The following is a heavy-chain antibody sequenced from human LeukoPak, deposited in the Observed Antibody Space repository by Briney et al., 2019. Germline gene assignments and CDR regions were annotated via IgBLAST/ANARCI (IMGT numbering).Heavy chain of an antibody. CDR3: ARTPTNEYSFYYFDY. D-gene: IGHD6-6*01. V-gene: IGHV5-51*01. CDR1: GYTFTNYW. Sequence: GESLKISCKGSGYTFTNYWIGWVRQMPGKGLEWMGIIYPGDSDTRYSPSFQGQVTISADKSISTAYLQWSSLKASDTAMYYCARTPTNEYSFYYFDYWGQGTLVTVSS. CDR2: IYPGDSDT. J-gene: IGHJ4*02.